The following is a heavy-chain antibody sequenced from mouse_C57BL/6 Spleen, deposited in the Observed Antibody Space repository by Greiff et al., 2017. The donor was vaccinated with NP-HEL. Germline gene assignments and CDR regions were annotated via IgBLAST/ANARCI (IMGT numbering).Heavy chain of an antibody. D-gene: IGHD2-3*01. CDR2: ISSGGDYI. V-gene: IGHV5-9-1*02. CDR3: TRGIYDGYYVDY. Sequence: EVQVVESGEGLVKPGGSLKLSCAASGFTFSSYALSWVRQTPEKRLEWVAYISSGGDYIYYADTVKGRFTISRDNARNTLYLQMSSLKSEDTAMYYCTRGIYDGYYVDYWGQGTTLTVSS. CDR1: GFTFSSYA. J-gene: IGHJ2*01.